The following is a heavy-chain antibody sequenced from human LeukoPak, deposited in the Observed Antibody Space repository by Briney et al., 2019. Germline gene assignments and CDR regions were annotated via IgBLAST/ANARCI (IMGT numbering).Heavy chain of an antibody. CDR1: GGSISSYY. CDR2: IYYSGST. J-gene: IGHJ4*02. Sequence: SETLSLTCTVSGGSISSYYWSWIRQPPGKGLEWIGYIYYSGSTNYIPSLKSRVTISVDTSKNQFSLRLSSVTAADTALYYCSRDCSISSCYAYWGKGTLLTVSS. D-gene: IGHD2-2*01. CDR3: SRDCSISSCYAY. V-gene: IGHV4-59*01.